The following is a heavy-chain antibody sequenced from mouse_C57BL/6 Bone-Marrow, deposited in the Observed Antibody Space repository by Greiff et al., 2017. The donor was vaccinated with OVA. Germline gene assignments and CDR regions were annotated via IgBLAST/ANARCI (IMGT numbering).Heavy chain of an antibody. CDR3: TRGTYYYGSSYCYWYFDV. CDR2: IYPGNSDT. D-gene: IGHD1-1*01. CDR1: GYTFTSYW. V-gene: IGHV1-5*01. Sequence: VHVKQSGTVLARPGASVKMSCKTSGYTFTSYWMHWVKQRPGQGLEWIGAIYPGNSDTSYNQKFKGKAKLTAVTSASTAYMELSSLTNEDSAVYYCTRGTYYYGSSYCYWYFDVWGTGTTVTVSS. J-gene: IGHJ1*03.